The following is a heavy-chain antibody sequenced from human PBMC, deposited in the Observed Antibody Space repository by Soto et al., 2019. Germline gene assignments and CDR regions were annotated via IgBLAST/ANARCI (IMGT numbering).Heavy chain of an antibody. J-gene: IGHJ3*02. CDR2: IYYSGST. V-gene: IGHV4-39*01. CDR3: ARQRLIGVVTAILNAFDI. Sequence: QLQLQESGPGLVKPSETLSLTCTVSGGSISSSSYYWGWIRQPPGKGLGWIGSIYYSGSTYYNPSLKSRVTISVDTSKNQFSLKLSSVTAADTAVYYCARQRLIGVVTAILNAFDIWGQGTMVTVSS. CDR1: GGSISSSSYY. D-gene: IGHD2-21*02.